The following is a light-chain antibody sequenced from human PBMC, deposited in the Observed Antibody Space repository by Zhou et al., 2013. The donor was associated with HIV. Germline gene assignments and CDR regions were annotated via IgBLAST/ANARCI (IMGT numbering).Light chain of an antibody. V-gene: IGKV3-11*01. J-gene: IGKJ1*01. CDR3: QQRRYWPRA. Sequence: EIVLTQSPATLSLSPGERASLSCRASQSIQTYLAWYQQKPGQAPRLLIYDTFSRATGIPARFSGSGSGTDFTLIISSLEPEDSAVYYCQQRRYWPRAFGQGTKVDIK. CDR1: QSIQTY. CDR2: DTF.